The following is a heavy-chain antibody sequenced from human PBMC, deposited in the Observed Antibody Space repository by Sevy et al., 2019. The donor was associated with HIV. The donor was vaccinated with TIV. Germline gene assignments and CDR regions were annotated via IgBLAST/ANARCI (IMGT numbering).Heavy chain of an antibody. J-gene: IGHJ3*02. D-gene: IGHD1-26*01. CDR1: GFTFSSYA. CDR3: ARDRAWESGAFDI. V-gene: IGHV3-30-3*01. Sequence: GGSLRLSCAASGFTFSSYAMHWVRRAPGKGLEWVADISYDGSNKDYADSVKGRFTISRDNSKNTLYLQMNSLRAEDTAVYYSARDRAWESGAFDIWGQGTMVTVSS. CDR2: ISYDGSNK.